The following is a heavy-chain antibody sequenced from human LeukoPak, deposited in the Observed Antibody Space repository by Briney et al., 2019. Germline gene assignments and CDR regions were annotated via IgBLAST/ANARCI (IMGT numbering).Heavy chain of an antibody. CDR2: MNPNSGNT. V-gene: IGHV1-8*01. CDR1: GYTFTSYD. J-gene: IGHJ6*03. Sequence: ASVKLSCKASGYTFTSYDINWVRQATGQGLEWMSWMNPNSGNTGYAHNFQGRVTMTRNTSTSTAYMQLSSLRSEDTAVYYCAGSYCSSASCYDMDVWGKGTTVTVSS. D-gene: IGHD2-2*01. CDR3: AGSYCSSASCYDMDV.